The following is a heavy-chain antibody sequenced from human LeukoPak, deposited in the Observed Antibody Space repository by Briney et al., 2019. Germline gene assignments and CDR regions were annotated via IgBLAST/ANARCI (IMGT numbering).Heavy chain of an antibody. CDR3: AKASLGSCTGAKCYHFDN. CDR2: FSGPMETT. CDR1: GFTFNRYA. Sequence: QAGGSLRLSCVASGFTFNRYAMSWVRHVPGKRLEWVSTFSGPMETTYYAPSVRGRFTMSRDNSKNTLSLQMNSLRAADTAIYYCAKASLGSCTGAKCYHFDNWGQGTLVTVSS. D-gene: IGHD2-8*02. V-gene: IGHV3-23*01. J-gene: IGHJ4*02.